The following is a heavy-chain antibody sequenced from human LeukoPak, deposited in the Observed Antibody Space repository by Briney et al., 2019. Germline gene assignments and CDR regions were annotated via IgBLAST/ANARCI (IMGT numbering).Heavy chain of an antibody. CDR3: ARESGYDSGFDY. CDR2: ISSSGSNI. CDR1: GFSFSDYY. D-gene: IGHD5-12*01. Sequence: PGGSLRLSCAASGFSFSDYYMSWIRQAPGKGLEWLSYISSSGSNIYYGDSVKGRFTISRDNAKNSLYLQMNSLRAEDTAVYYCARESGYDSGFDYWGQGTLVTVSS. J-gene: IGHJ4*02. V-gene: IGHV3-11*04.